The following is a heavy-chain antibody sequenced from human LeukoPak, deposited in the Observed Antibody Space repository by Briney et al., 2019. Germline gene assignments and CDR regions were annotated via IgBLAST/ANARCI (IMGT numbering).Heavy chain of an antibody. J-gene: IGHJ6*03. CDR2: ITSSSSYI. CDR1: GFTFSTYN. D-gene: IGHD6-6*01. V-gene: IGHV3-21*01. Sequence: GGSLRLSCAASGFTFSTYNMNWVRQAPGKGLEWVSSITSSSSYIYYADSVKGRFTISRDNAKNSLYLQMNSLRAEDTAVYYCASPSAGAARSNYYYYMDVWGKGTTVTVSS. CDR3: ASPSAGAARSNYYYYMDV.